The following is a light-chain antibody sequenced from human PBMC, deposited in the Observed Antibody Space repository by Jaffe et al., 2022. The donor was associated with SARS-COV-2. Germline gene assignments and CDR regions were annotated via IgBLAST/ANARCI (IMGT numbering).Light chain of an antibody. Sequence: QSVLTQPPSVSGAPGQRVTISCTGSSSNIGAGYEVHWYQQLPGTAPKLLIYGYNNRPSGVPDRFSGSKSGTSASLAITGLQAEDEADYYCQSSDSSLSAVLFGGGTKLTVL. CDR3: QSSDSSLSAVL. V-gene: IGLV1-40*01. CDR1: SSNIGAGYE. CDR2: GYN. J-gene: IGLJ2*01.